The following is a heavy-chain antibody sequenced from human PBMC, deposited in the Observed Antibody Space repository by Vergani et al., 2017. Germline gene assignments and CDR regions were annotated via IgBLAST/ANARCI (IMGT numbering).Heavy chain of an antibody. Sequence: EVQLVESGGGLVQPGGSLRLSCAASGFTFSSYSMNWVRQAPGKGLEWVSYISSSSSTMYYADYVKGRFTISRDNAKNSLYLQMNSLSAEYTAVYYCARVLQLWLVGWDYWGQGTLVTVSS. D-gene: IGHD5-18*01. CDR1: GFTFSSYS. CDR2: ISSSSSTM. J-gene: IGHJ4*02. CDR3: ARVLQLWLVGWDY. V-gene: IGHV3-48*01.